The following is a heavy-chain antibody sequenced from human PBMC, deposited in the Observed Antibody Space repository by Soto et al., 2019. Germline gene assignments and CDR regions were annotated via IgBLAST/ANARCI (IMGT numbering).Heavy chain of an antibody. CDR3: ARGGDSTFDY. Sequence: QVQLQESGPGLVKPSGTLSLTCAVPSGSISSINWWRWVRQPPGKGLEWIGEKYHSESTNYTPSPKSRVTISVDKSKNQFSLKLSSVAAAYTAVYYCARGGDSTFDYWGQGTLVTVSS. J-gene: IGHJ4*02. CDR1: SGSISSINW. CDR2: KYHSEST. V-gene: IGHV4-4*02. D-gene: IGHD4-17*01.